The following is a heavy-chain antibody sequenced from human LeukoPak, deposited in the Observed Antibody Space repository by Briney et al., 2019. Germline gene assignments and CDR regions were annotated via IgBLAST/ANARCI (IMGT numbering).Heavy chain of an antibody. Sequence: GASVKVSYKASGYTFTSYDINWVRQATGQGLEWMGWMNPNSGNTGYAQKFQGRVTMTRNTSISTAYMELSSLRSEDTAVYYCASLAMVRGVITPNGMDVWGQGTTVTVSS. CDR2: MNPNSGNT. CDR3: ASLAMVRGVITPNGMDV. J-gene: IGHJ6*02. CDR1: GYTFTSYD. V-gene: IGHV1-8*01. D-gene: IGHD3-10*01.